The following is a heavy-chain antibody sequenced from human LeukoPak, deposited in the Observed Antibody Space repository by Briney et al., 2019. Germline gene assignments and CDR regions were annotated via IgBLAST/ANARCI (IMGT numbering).Heavy chain of an antibody. CDR3: AKLRWSSSGAFDI. V-gene: IGHV3-23*01. CDR2: FSGSGAST. CDR1: GFTFSNYG. D-gene: IGHD4-23*01. J-gene: IGHJ3*02. Sequence: GGSLRLSCAASGFTFSNYGMNWVRQAPGKGLEWVSVFSGSGASTHYADSVKGRFTISRDNSKNTLYLQMNSLRAEDTAVYYCAKLRWSSSGAFDIWGQGAMVTVSS.